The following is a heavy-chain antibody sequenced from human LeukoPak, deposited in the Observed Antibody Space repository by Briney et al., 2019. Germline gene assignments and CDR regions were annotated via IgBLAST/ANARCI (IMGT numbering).Heavy chain of an antibody. D-gene: IGHD2-15*01. CDR2: IYTSGST. V-gene: IGHV4-4*07. CDR1: GGSISSYY. Sequence: SETLSLTCTVSGGSISSYYWSWIRQPAGKGLEWIVRIYTSGSTNYNPSLKSRVTMSVDTSKNQFSLKLSSVTAADTAVYYCARGSYCSGGSCYSGYYFDYWGQGTLVTVSS. J-gene: IGHJ4*02. CDR3: ARGSYCSGGSCYSGYYFDY.